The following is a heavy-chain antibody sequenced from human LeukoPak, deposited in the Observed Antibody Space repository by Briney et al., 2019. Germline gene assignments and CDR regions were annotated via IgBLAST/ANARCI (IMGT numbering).Heavy chain of an antibody. Sequence: SETLSLTCTVSGGSLSSYYWTWIRQPPGKELEWIGYIYSSGNTNYNPSLKGRVTISLDTSKNQFSLRLMSVTAADTAVYYCARLSSGTAMDIVLDYWGQGTLVTVSS. V-gene: IGHV4-59*08. CDR1: GGSLSSYY. J-gene: IGHJ4*02. CDR2: IYSSGNT. CDR3: ARLSSGTAMDIVLDY. D-gene: IGHD5-18*01.